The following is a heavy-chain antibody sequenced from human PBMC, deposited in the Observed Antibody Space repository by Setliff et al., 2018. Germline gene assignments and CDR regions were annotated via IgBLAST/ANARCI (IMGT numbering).Heavy chain of an antibody. D-gene: IGHD1-26*01. J-gene: IGHJ3*02. Sequence: SETLSLTCTVSGGSVKSHYWSWIRQPAGKGLEWIGRIYISGSTNYNPSLKSRVTMSVDTSKNQFSLKLSSVTAADTAVYYCARDLWYSGSYEAFDIWGQGTMVTVSS. CDR3: ARDLWYSGSYEAFDI. CDR1: GGSVKSHY. V-gene: IGHV4-4*07. CDR2: IYISGST.